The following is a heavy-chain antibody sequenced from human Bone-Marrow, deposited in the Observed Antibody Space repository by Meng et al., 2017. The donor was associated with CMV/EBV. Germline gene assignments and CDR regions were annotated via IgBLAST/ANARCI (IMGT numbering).Heavy chain of an antibody. V-gene: IGHV3-30*04. CDR2: ISYDGSNK. CDR3: ARVDFGTTVTHALVYGMDV. D-gene: IGHD4-11*01. CDR1: GFTFSSYA. Sequence: GESLKISCAASGFTFSSYAMHWVRQAPGKGLEWVAVISYDGSNKYYADSVKGRFTISRDNSKNTLYLQMNSLRAEDTAVYYCARVDFGTTVTHALVYGMDVWGQGTMVTVSS. J-gene: IGHJ6*01.